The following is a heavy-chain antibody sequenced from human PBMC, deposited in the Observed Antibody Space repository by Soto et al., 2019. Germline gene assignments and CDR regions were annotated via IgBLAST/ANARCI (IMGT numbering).Heavy chain of an antibody. CDR1: GFSLSTSGVG. D-gene: IGHD3-9*01. J-gene: IGHJ3*02. CDR2: IYWDDDK. Sequence: SGPTLVNPTQTLTLTCTFSGFSLSTSGVGVGWIRQPPGKALVWLALIYWDDDKRYSPSLKSRLTITKDTSKNQVVLTMTNMDPVDTATYYCAHSGYYDILTGYCAFDIWGQGTMVTVSS. V-gene: IGHV2-5*02. CDR3: AHSGYYDILTGYCAFDI.